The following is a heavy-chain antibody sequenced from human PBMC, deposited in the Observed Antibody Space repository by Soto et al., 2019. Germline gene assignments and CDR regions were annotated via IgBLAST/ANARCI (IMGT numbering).Heavy chain of an antibody. D-gene: IGHD1-7*01. CDR3: GRGRSGELGVFY. J-gene: IGHJ4*02. Sequence: QVQLVQSGAEVTESGASVKVSCKASGYTFTGHYIHWVRQAPGQGFEWVGEIGPKNGDTRYAQKFQGRVAMTKDSSITTVYMELSNLSPDDTAVYYCGRGRSGELGVFYWGQGTLVTVHS. CDR1: GYTFTGHY. V-gene: IGHV1-2*02. CDR2: IGPKNGDT.